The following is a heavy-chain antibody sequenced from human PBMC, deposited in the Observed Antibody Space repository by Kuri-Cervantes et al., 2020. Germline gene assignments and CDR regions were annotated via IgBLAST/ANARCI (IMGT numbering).Heavy chain of an antibody. CDR2: ISYDGSNK. V-gene: IGHV3-30-3*01. CDR1: GFTFSSYA. CDR3: ARGIAAGWFDP. D-gene: IGHD6-25*01. Sequence: LSLTCAASGFTFSSYAMHWVRQAPGKGLEWVAVISYDGSNKYYADSVKGRFTISRDNSKNTLYLQMNSLRAGDTAVYYCARGIAAGWFDPWGQGTLVTVSS. J-gene: IGHJ5*02.